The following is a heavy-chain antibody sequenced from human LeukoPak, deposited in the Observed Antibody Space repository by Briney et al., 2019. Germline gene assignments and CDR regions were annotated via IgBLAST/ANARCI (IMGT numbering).Heavy chain of an antibody. D-gene: IGHD2-2*01. V-gene: IGHV3-74*01. CDR1: GFTFSSYW. CDR2: INSDGSST. Sequence: GGSLRLSCAVSGFTFSSYWMHWVRPAPGKRLVWVSRINSDGSSTSYADSVKGRFTISRDNAKNTLYLQMNSLRAEDTAVYYCASWEVPAVMPQDYWGQGTLVTVSS. CDR3: ASWEVPAVMPQDY. J-gene: IGHJ4*02.